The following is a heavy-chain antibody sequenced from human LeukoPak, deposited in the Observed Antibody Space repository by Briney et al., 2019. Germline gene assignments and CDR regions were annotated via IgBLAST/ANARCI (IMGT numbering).Heavy chain of an antibody. CDR3: ARDRIVVVVAAIREGFDP. D-gene: IGHD2-15*01. Sequence: GGPLRLSGAASGFTFSSYSMNWVRQGPGKGRKWVSSISISSSYIYYAGSVKGRFTISRDNAKNSLYLQMNSLRAEDTAVYYCARDRIVVVVAAIREGFDPWGQGTLVTVSS. V-gene: IGHV3-21*01. J-gene: IGHJ5*02. CDR1: GFTFSSYS. CDR2: ISISSSYI.